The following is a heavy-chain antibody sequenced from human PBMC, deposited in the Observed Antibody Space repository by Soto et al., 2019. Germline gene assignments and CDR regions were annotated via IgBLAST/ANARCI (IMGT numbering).Heavy chain of an antibody. CDR3: AASRGFYEAMDA. D-gene: IGHD3-22*01. Sequence: QVQLVQSGAEVKKPGSSVKVSCTASGGAFRNYAVSWVRQAPGQGLEWMGAVMPTFGAGVYAQKFQGRLTIFADESTNTAYLNVSSLPCEDAAIYYCAASRGFYEAMDAWGQGTTLTVSS. J-gene: IGHJ6*02. CDR1: GGAFRNYA. CDR2: VMPTFGAG. V-gene: IGHV1-69*01.